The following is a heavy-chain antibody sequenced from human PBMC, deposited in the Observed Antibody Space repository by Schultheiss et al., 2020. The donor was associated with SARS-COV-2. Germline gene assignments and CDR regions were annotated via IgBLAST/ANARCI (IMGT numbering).Heavy chain of an antibody. CDR1: GFTFSSYG. D-gene: IGHD6-19*01. Sequence: GGSLRLSCAASGFTFSSYGMHWVRQAPGKGLEWVAVIWYDGSNKYYADSVKDRFTISRDNSKNTLYLQMNSLRAEDTAVYYCARGEGYSSGWYGRRGFDYWGQGTLGTVSS. CDR3: ARGEGYSSGWYGRRGFDY. J-gene: IGHJ4*02. V-gene: IGHV3-33*08. CDR2: IWYDGSNK.